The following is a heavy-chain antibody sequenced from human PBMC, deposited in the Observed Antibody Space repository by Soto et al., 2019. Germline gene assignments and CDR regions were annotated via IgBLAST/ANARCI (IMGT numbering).Heavy chain of an antibody. V-gene: IGHV3-21*01. Sequence: GVSLRLSLASSGFTFSSYNMNWFPQSPGKGLEWVSSISSTSSYIYYADSVKGRFSISRDNAKNSLYLQMNSLRAEDTAVYYCARVVYYDNSAFGLWGQGTVVTVSS. CDR2: ISSTSSYI. D-gene: IGHD3-22*01. CDR1: GFTFSSYN. J-gene: IGHJ3*01. CDR3: ARVVYYDNSAFGL.